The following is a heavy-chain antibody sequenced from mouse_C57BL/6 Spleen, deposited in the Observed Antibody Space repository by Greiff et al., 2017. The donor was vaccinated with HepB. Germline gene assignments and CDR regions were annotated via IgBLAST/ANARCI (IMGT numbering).Heavy chain of an antibody. V-gene: IGHV5-17*01. CDR3: ARGGNYRGDY. CDR2: ISSGSSTI. D-gene: IGHD2-1*01. CDR1: GFTFSDYG. J-gene: IGHJ2*01. Sequence: EVMLVESGGGLVKPGGSLKLSCAASGFTFSDYGMHWVRQAPEKGLEWVAYISSGSSTIYYADTVKGRFTISRDNAKNTLFLQMTSLRSEDTAMYYCARGGNYRGDYWGQGTTLTVSS.